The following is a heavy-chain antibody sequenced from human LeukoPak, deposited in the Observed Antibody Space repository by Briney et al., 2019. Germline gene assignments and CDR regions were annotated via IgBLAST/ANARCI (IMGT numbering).Heavy chain of an antibody. V-gene: IGHV1-2*02. J-gene: IGHJ2*01. CDR3: ARSSPYYYGSGSYYQNWYFDL. CDR1: GYTFTGYY. Sequence: APVKVSCKASGYTFTGYYMHWVRQAPGQGLEWMGWINPNSGSTNYAQKFQGRVTMTRDTSISTAYMELSRLRSDDTAVYYCARSSPYYYGSGSYYQNWYFDLWGRGTLVTVSS. CDR2: INPNSGST. D-gene: IGHD3-10*01.